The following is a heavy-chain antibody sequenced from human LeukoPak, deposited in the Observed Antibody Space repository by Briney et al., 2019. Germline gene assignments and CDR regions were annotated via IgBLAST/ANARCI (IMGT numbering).Heavy chain of an antibody. CDR2: TYGDGST. D-gene: IGHD1-1*01. J-gene: IGHJ4*02. Sequence: GGSLRLSCAASGFTVSGNYMTWARQAPGKGLEWVSVTYGDGSTSYADSVKDRFTISRDISKNTFFLQMNNLRAEDTAVYYCAKTGNPATGDYWGQGTLVTVSS. V-gene: IGHV3-66*01. CDR1: GFTVSGNY. CDR3: AKTGNPATGDY.